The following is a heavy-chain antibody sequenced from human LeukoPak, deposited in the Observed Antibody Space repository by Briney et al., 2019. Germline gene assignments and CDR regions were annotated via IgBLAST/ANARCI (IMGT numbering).Heavy chain of an antibody. CDR1: GGSISSSNW. CDR2: IYHSGST. CDR3: ARVTRDWNYNNYYYYMDV. J-gene: IGHJ6*03. V-gene: IGHV4-4*02. D-gene: IGHD1-7*01. Sequence: SETLSLTRTVSGGSISSSNWWSWVRQPPGKGLEWIGEIYHSGSTNYNPSLKSRVTISVDTSKNQFSLKLSSVTAADTAVYYCARVTRDWNYNNYYYYMDVWGKGTTVTVSS.